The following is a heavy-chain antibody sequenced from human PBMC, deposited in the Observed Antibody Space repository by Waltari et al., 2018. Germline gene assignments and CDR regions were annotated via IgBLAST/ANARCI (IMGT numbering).Heavy chain of an antibody. D-gene: IGHD3-10*01. CDR1: GDSISSYY. CDR3: ARRVAMVAPSGIGSWLDP. CDR2: VSSSGTP. V-gene: IGHV4-59*08. Sequence: QVQLQESGPGLVRPSETLSLTCTVSGDSISSYYWNWHRQPPGRQLDWIGHVSSSGTPIYNLPLESLATIAIDASKNQFSLELTSATAADMAVYYCARRVAMVAPSGIGSWLDPWGQGTLVTVSS. J-gene: IGHJ5*02.